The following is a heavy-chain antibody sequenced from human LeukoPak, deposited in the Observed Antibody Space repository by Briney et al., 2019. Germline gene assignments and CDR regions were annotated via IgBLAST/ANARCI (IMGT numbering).Heavy chain of an antibody. Sequence: GGSLRLSCAASGLTFSRYWLTWVRQAPGKGLEWVSGISWNSGSIGYADSVKGRFTISRDNAKNSLYLQMNSLRAEDTALYYCAKDLGDGYNFLSFDYWGQGTLVTVSS. CDR3: AKDLGDGYNFLSFDY. CDR1: GLTFSRYW. V-gene: IGHV3-9*01. D-gene: IGHD5-24*01. J-gene: IGHJ4*02. CDR2: ISWNSGSI.